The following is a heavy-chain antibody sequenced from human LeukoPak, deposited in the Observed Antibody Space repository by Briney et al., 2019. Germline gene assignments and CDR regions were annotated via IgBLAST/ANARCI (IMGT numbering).Heavy chain of an antibody. D-gene: IGHD2-8*01. CDR3: ARRYCTNGVCYSYFDY. J-gene: IGHJ4*02. V-gene: IGHV5-51*07. Sequence: GESLKISCKGSGYSFTSYWIGWVHQMPGKGLEWMGIIYPGDSDTRYSPSFQGQVTISADMSISTAYLQWSSLKASDTAMYYCARRYCTNGVCYSYFDYWGQGTLVTVSS. CDR1: GYSFTSYW. CDR2: IYPGDSDT.